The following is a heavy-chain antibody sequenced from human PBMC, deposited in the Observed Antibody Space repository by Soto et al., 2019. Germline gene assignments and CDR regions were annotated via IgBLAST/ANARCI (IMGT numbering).Heavy chain of an antibody. CDR1: GYSFTDYH. CDR3: ARGDSTDCSSGVCSFFYSHDMDV. J-gene: IGHJ6*02. CDR2: INPKSGGT. Sequence: ASVKVSCKASGYSFTDYHIHWVRQAPGQGLERLGRINPKSGGTSTAQKFQGWVTMTTDTSISTASMELTRLTSDDTAIYYCARGDSTDCSSGVCSFFYSHDMDVWGQGTTVTVSS. V-gene: IGHV1-2*04. D-gene: IGHD2-8*01.